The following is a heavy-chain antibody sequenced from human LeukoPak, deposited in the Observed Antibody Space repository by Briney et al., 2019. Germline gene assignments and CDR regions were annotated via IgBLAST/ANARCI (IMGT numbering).Heavy chain of an antibody. Sequence: GGSRRLSCSVSGFTFSTYVMHWVGQAQGKGREYVSAISSNGDNTYYAHSVKGRFTISRDNSKNTLYLQMNSLRAEDTAVYYCARSGMEFCDYWGQGTLVTVS. CDR2: ISSNGDNT. V-gene: IGHV3-64*04. CDR1: GFTFSTYV. CDR3: ARSGMEFCDY. J-gene: IGHJ4*02. D-gene: IGHD3-10*01.